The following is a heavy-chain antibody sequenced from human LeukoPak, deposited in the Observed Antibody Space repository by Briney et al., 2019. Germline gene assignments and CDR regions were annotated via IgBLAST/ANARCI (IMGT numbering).Heavy chain of an antibody. D-gene: IGHD2-15*01. CDR2: IYYSGST. V-gene: IGHV4-59*01. CDR3: ARGGPRGGNFDY. J-gene: IGHJ4*02. Sequence: SETLSLTCTVSGGSISSYYRSWIRQPPGKGLEWIGYIYYSGSTNYNPSLKSRVTISVDTSKNQFSLKLSSVTAADTAVYYCARGGPRGGNFDYWGQGTLVTVSS. CDR1: GGSISSYY.